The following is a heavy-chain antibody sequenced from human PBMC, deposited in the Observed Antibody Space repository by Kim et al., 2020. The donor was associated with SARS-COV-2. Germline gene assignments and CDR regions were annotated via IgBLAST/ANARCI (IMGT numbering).Heavy chain of an antibody. CDR1: GFTFSSYA. V-gene: IGHV3-30*04. J-gene: IGHJ5*02. CDR3: ARDVDIVATIGWGWFDP. D-gene: IGHD5-12*01. Sequence: GGSLRLSCAASGFTFSSYAMHWVRQAPGKGLEWVAVISYDGSNKYYADSVKGRFTISRDNSKNTLYLQMNSLRAEDTAVYYCARDVDIVATIGWGWFDPWGQGTLVTVSS. CDR2: ISYDGSNK.